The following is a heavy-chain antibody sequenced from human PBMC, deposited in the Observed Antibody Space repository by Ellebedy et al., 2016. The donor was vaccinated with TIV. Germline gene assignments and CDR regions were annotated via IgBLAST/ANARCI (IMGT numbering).Heavy chain of an antibody. Sequence: PGGSLRLSCAASGFTFSSYAMSWVRQAPGKGLEWVSAISGSGGSTYYADSVKGRFTISRDNSKNTLYLQMNSLRAEDTAVYYCAKGSLMYSSGWYGPDYWGQGTLVTVSS. CDR3: AKGSLMYSSGWYGPDY. CDR2: ISGSGGST. CDR1: GFTFSSYA. J-gene: IGHJ4*02. D-gene: IGHD6-19*01. V-gene: IGHV3-23*01.